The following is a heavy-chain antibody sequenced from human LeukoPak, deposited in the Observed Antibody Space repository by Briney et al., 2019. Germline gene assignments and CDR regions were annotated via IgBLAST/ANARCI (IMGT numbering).Heavy chain of an antibody. CDR1: TYCISSGYY. Sequence: TSETLSLTCTVSTYCISSGYYWGWIRQPPGKGLECVGSIYHSGSTYYSPSLKSRVTISVDTSKNQFSLKLSSVTAADTAVYYCARDHLANLASRLFDPWGQGTLVTVSS. V-gene: IGHV4-38-2*02. CDR2: IYHSGST. J-gene: IGHJ5*02. D-gene: IGHD3-3*01. CDR3: ARDHLANLASRLFDP.